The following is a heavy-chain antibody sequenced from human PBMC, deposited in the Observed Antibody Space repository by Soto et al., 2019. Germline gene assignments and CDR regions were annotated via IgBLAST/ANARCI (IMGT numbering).Heavy chain of an antibody. CDR2: ISSSSSYI. V-gene: IGHV3-21*01. D-gene: IGHD3-3*01. CDR3: ARVSPNFGVVPYYYYGMDV. Sequence: GGSLRLSCAASGFTFSSYSMNWVRQAPGKGLEWVSSISSSSSYIYYADSVKGRFTISRDNAKNSLYLQMNSLRAEDTAVYYCARVSPNFGVVPYYYYGMDVWGQGTTVTVSS. J-gene: IGHJ6*02. CDR1: GFTFSSYS.